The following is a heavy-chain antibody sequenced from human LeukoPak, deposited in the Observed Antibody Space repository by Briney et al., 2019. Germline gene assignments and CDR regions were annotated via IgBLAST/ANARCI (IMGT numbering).Heavy chain of an antibody. V-gene: IGHV3-48*03. Sequence: HPGGSLRLSCAASGFTFSSYEMNWVRQAPGEGLEWVSYISSSGRMIHYADSVKGRFTISRDNAKNTLYLQMNSLRADDTAVYCCARVDSYGPTFDYWGQGTLVTVSS. CDR3: ARVDSYGPTFDY. J-gene: IGHJ4*02. CDR2: ISSSGRMI. CDR1: GFTFSSYE. D-gene: IGHD5-18*01.